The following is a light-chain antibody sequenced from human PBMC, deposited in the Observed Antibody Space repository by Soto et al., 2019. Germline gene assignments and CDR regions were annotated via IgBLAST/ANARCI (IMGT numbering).Light chain of an antibody. J-gene: IGLJ1*01. CDR3: CSYAGSYTRYV. Sequence: LTQPRSVSGSPGQSVTISCTGTGSDVGDYDFVSWYQQYPGEAPRVMIYDVTKRPSGVPDRFSASKSGNTASLTISGLQAEDEADYYCCSYAGSYTRYVFGSGTRSPS. CDR1: GSDVGDYDF. CDR2: DVT. V-gene: IGLV2-11*01.